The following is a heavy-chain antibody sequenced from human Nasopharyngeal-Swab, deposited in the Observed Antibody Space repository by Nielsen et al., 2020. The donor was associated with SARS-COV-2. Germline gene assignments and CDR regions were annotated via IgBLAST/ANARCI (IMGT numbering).Heavy chain of an antibody. J-gene: IGHJ6*02. Sequence: GESLKISCAASGFSFSNYGMHWVRQAPGKGLEWVAVIWYDGSNKYYADSVKGRFTISRDNSKNTLYLQMNSLRAEDTAVYYCARELSGIAAVAYYYYGMDVWGQGTTVTVSS. CDR2: IWYDGSNK. D-gene: IGHD6-13*01. CDR1: GFSFSNYG. V-gene: IGHV3-33*01. CDR3: ARELSGIAAVAYYYYGMDV.